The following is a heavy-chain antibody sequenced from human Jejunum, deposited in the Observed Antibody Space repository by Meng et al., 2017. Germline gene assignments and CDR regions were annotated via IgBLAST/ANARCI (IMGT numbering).Heavy chain of an antibody. V-gene: IGHV4-34*02. CDR1: GGSISGYC. CDR3: ARHEVDFDN. J-gene: IGHJ4*02. CDR2: FTRGGTT. Sequence: QVPLQQGGSGLLKPSETLSLTCAGYGGSISGYCWSWIRQAPGEGLEWVGEFTRGGTTNYNPSLKSRVTISADTSKNQFSLTLSSVSAADTAVYYCARHEVDFDNWGQGTLVTASS. D-gene: IGHD1-26*01.